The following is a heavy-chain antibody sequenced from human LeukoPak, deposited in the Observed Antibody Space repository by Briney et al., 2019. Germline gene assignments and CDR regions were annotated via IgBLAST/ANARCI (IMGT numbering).Heavy chain of an antibody. CDR3: ASLHALEWEPGWFDP. J-gene: IGHJ5*02. Sequence: ASVKVSCKASGYTFTGYYMHWVRQAPGQGLEWMGWINPNSGGTNYAQKFQGRVTMTRDTSISTAYMELSRLRSDDTAVYYCASLHALEWEPGWFDPWGQGTLVTVSS. CDR2: INPNSGGT. D-gene: IGHD1-26*01. V-gene: IGHV1-2*02. CDR1: GYTFTGYY.